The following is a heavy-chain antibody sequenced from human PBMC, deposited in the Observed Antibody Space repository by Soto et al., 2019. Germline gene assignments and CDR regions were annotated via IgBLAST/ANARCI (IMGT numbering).Heavy chain of an antibody. V-gene: IGHV4-34*01. CDR3: ARGWGRIFDY. D-gene: IGHD7-27*01. CDR2: INHSGST. J-gene: IGHJ4*02. Sequence: QVQLQQWGAGLLKPSETLSLTCAVYGGSFSGYYWNWIRQPPGKGLEGIGEINHSGSTNYNPSLKSRVTISVDTSKNQFSLKLSSVTAAAPAVYYCARGWGRIFDYWGQGTLVTVSS. CDR1: GGSFSGYY.